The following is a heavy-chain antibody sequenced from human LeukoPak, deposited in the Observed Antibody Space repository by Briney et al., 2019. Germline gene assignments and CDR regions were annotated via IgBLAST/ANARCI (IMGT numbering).Heavy chain of an antibody. CDR1: GYTFTSYY. CDR3: ARDGRFLEWLSSRFDY. D-gene: IGHD3-3*01. CDR2: INPSGGST. J-gene: IGHJ4*02. Sequence: ASVKVSCKASGYTFTSYYIHWVRPAPGQGLEWMGIINPSGGSTSYAQKFQGRVTMTRDTSTSTVYMELSSLRSEDTAVYYCARDGRFLEWLSSRFDYWGQGTLVTVSS. V-gene: IGHV1-46*01.